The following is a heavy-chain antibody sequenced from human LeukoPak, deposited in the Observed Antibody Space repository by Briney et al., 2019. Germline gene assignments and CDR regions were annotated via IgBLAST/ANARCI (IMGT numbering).Heavy chain of an antibody. J-gene: IGHJ3*02. CDR2: ISSSGSTI. CDR1: GFTFSDYY. D-gene: IGHD2-2*01. V-gene: IGHV3-11*04. CDR3: ARDRYCSSTSCYGYPDI. Sequence: GGSLRLSCAASGFTFSDYYMSWIRQAPGKGLEWVSYISSSGSTIYYADSVKGRFTISRDNAKNSLYLQMNSLRAEDTAVYYCARDRYCSSTSCYGYPDIWGQGTMVTVSS.